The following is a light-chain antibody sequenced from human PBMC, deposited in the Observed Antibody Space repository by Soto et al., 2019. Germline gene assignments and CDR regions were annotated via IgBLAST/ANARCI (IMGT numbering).Light chain of an antibody. J-gene: IGLJ3*02. CDR1: SSDVGDYNS. CDR2: DVN. V-gene: IGLV2-14*01. CDR3: SSYTTVNTLV. Sequence: QSALTQPASVSGSLGQSIAISCTATSSDVGDYNSVSWYQHHPGKAPKLMVYDVNHRPSWISTRFSGSKSGNTASLTISGLQAEDEDDYYCSSYTTVNTLVFGGGTKLTVL.